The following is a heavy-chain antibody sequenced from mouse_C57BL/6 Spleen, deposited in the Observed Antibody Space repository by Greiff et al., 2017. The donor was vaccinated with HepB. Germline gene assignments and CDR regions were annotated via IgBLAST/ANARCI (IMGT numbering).Heavy chain of an antibody. D-gene: IGHD1-1*02. V-gene: IGHV3-6*01. CDR2: ISYDGSN. CDR1: GYSITSGYY. CDR3: ARGWPLDY. J-gene: IGHJ2*01. Sequence: VQRVESGPGLVKPSQSLSLTCSVTGYSITSGYYWNWIRQFPGNKLEWMGYISYDGSNNYNPSLKNRISITRDTSKNQFFLKLNSVTTEDTATYYCARGWPLDYWGQGTTLTVSS.